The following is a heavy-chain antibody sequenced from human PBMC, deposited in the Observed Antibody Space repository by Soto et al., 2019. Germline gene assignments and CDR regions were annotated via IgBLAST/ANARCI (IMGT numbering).Heavy chain of an antibody. CDR2: IYSGGST. V-gene: IGHV3-66*01. CDR3: ARDRFPYGMDV. D-gene: IGHD3-10*01. CDR1: GFTFSNYG. J-gene: IGHJ6*02. Sequence: WGSLRLSCADSGFTFSNYGRSWVRQAPGKGLEWVSFIYSGGSTYYADSVKGRFTISRDKSKNTLYLQMNSLRADDTAMYYCARDRFPYGMDVWGQGNTVTVS.